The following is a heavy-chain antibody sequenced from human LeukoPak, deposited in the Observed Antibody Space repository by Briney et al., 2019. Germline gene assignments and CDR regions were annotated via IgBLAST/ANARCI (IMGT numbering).Heavy chain of an antibody. J-gene: IGHJ4*02. CDR2: ISAYNGNT. Sequence: ASVKVSCKASGYTFTSYGISWVRQAPGQGLEWMGWISAYNGNTNYAQKLQGRVTMTTDTSTSTAYMELRSLRSDDTAVYYCARKVGYGGNSGYFDYWGKGTLVTVSS. CDR1: GYTFTSYG. D-gene: IGHD4-23*01. CDR3: ARKVGYGGNSGYFDY. V-gene: IGHV1-18*01.